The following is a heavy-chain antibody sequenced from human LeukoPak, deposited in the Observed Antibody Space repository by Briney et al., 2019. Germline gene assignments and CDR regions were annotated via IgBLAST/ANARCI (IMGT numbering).Heavy chain of an antibody. Sequence: GESLRISCKGSGYSFTSYWISWVRQMPGKGLELMGRIDPSDSYTNYSPSFQGHVTISADKSISTAYLQWSSLKASDTAMYYCAGAGIAVAGNAEYFQHWGQGTLVTVSS. CDR1: GYSFTSYW. V-gene: IGHV5-10-1*01. D-gene: IGHD6-19*01. CDR3: AGAGIAVAGNAEYFQH. CDR2: IDPSDSYT. J-gene: IGHJ1*01.